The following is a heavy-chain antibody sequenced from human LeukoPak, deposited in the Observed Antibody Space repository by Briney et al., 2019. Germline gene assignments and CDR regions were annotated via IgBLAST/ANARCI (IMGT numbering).Heavy chain of an antibody. D-gene: IGHD2-15*01. J-gene: IGHJ4*02. V-gene: IGHV4-34*01. CDR2: INHSGST. CDR1: GGSFSGYY. Sequence: SETLSLTCAGHGGSFSGYYWGWIRQPPGKGVEWIGEINHSGSTNYNPSLKSRVTISVDTSKNQFSLKLRSVTAADTAVYYCARANLLLPKHESGFDYWGQGTLVSVPP. CDR3: ARANLLLPKHESGFDY.